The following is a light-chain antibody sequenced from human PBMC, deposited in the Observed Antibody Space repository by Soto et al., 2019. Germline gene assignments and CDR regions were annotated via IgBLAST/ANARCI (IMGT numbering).Light chain of an antibody. Sequence: EIVMTQSPATLSVSPGERATLSCRASQSVSSNLAWYQQKCGQTPRLLIYGASTRATGIPARFSGSGSGTEFTLTISSLQSEDFAIYYCQQYDNWPPMYTFGQGTKLEIK. V-gene: IGKV3-15*01. CDR1: QSVSSN. CDR3: QQYDNWPPMYT. CDR2: GAS. J-gene: IGKJ2*01.